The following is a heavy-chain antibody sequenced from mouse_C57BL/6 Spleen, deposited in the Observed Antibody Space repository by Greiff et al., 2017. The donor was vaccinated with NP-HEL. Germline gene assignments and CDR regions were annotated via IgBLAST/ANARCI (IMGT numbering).Heavy chain of an antibody. CDR3: TTHYGNYFAWFAY. J-gene: IGHJ3*01. CDR2: IDPETGGT. V-gene: IGHV1-15*01. D-gene: IGHD2-1*01. CDR1: GYTFTDYE. Sequence: QVQLQQSGAELVRPGASVTLSCKASGYTFTDYEMHWVKQTPVHGLEWIGAIDPETGGTAYNQKFKGKAILTADKSSSTAYMELRSLTSEDSAVYYCTTHYGNYFAWFAYWGQGTLVTVSA.